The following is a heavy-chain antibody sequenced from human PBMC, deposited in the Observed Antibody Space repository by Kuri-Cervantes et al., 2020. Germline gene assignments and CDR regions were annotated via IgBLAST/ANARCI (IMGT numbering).Heavy chain of an antibody. D-gene: IGHD1-26*01. CDR1: GGTFSSYA. J-gene: IGHJ4*02. CDR2: IIPIFGTA. CDR3: ARGYSGSFEGFIDY. V-gene: IGHV1-69*13. Sequence: AVKVSCKASGGTFSSYAISWVRQAPGQGLEWMGGIIPIFGTANYAQKFQGRVTITADESTSTAYVELSSLRSEDTAVYYCARGYSGSFEGFIDYWGQGTLVTVSS.